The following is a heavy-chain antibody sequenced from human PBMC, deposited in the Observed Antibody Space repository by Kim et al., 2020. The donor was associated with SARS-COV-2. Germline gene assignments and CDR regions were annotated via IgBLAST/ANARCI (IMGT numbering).Heavy chain of an antibody. CDR2: INAGNGDT. CDR1: GYIFTSYA. V-gene: IGHV1-3*01. Sequence: ASVKVSCKASGYIFTSYAMHWVRQAPGQRLEWMGWINAGNGDTKYSQKFQGRVTITRDTSASTAYMELSSLRSEDTAVYYCARGTYSSGWYGDYYYYGMDVWGQGTTVTVSS. J-gene: IGHJ6*02. CDR3: ARGTYSSGWYGDYYYYGMDV. D-gene: IGHD6-19*01.